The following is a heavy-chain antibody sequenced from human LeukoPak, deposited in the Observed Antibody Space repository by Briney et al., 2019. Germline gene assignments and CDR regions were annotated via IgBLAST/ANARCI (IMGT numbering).Heavy chain of an antibody. D-gene: IGHD6-13*01. CDR3: ARASSWHRPLDY. V-gene: IGHV1-8*03. CDR2: MNPNSGNT. J-gene: IGHJ4*02. CDR1: GYTFTNYD. Sequence: ASVKVSCKASGYTFTNYDINWVRQATGQGLEWMGYMNPNSGNTGYAQKFQDRVTITSDTSISTAYMELSRLRSDDTAVYYCARASSWHRPLDYWGQGTLVTVSS.